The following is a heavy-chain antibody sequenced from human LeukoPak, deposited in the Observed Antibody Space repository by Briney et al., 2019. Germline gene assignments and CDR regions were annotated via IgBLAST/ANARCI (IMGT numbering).Heavy chain of an antibody. CDR2: INHSGST. CDR3: ARDLSWFDP. V-gene: IGHV4-34*01. J-gene: IGHJ5*02. CDR1: GGSFSGYY. Sequence: KPSETLSLTCAVYGGSFSGYYWSWIRQPPGKGLEWIGEINHSGSTNYNPSLKSRVTMSVDTSKNQFSLKLSSVTAADTAVYYCARDLSWFDPWGQGTLVTVSS.